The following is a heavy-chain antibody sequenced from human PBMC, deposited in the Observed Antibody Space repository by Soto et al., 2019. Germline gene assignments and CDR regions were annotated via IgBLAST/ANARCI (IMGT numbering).Heavy chain of an antibody. CDR2: TYYRSKWYN. CDR3: ARAWSGYLDFFDY. Sequence: SQTLSLTCAISGDSVSSNSAAWNWVRQSQSRGLEWLGRTYYRSKWYNDYAVSVKSRITINPDTSKNQFSLQLNSVTPEDTAVYYCARAWSGYLDFFDYWGQRTLVTVSS. J-gene: IGHJ4*02. V-gene: IGHV6-1*01. D-gene: IGHD3-3*01. CDR1: GDSVSSNSAA.